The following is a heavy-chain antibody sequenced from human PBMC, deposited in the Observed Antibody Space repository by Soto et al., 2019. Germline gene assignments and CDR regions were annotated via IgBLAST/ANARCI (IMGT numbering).Heavy chain of an antibody. V-gene: IGHV3-48*02. J-gene: IGHJ5*02. CDR2: ISSTSGTI. D-gene: IGHD2-8*01. Sequence: GGSLRLSCASSVCTFSVYSMNCVRHSPGEWLEWIAYISSTSGTIYYADSVKGRFTISRDNAENSLYLQMDTLRDEDTAVYYCARDSYFDTNGYLPYWFEPWGQGTLVNVS. CDR1: VCTFSVYS. CDR3: ARDSYFDTNGYLPYWFEP.